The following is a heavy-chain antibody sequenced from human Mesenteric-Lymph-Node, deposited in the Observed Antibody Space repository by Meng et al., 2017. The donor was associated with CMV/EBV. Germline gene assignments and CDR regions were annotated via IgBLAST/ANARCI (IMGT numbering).Heavy chain of an antibody. J-gene: IGHJ1*01. D-gene: IGHD3-10*01. CDR2: IYSDGSST. CDR1: GFTFSSYW. CDR3: ARGAGYGALDY. V-gene: IGHV3-74*01. Sequence: GGSLRLSCAASGFTFSSYWMHWVRQAPGKGLVWVSRIYSDGSSTNYADSVKGRFNISRDNAKNTLFLQMNNLRGEDTAVYYCARGAGYGALDYWGQGILVTVSS.